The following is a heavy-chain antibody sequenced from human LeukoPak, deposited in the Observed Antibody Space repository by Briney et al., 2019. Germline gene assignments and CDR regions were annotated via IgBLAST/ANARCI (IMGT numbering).Heavy chain of an antibody. CDR3: AREGYYGSGSPPSLYFDY. CDR2: TSSDLNVK. Sequence: PGGSLRLSCAASVFTFRNYFIHWVRQAPCKGLEWVAVTSSDLNVKLYADSVKGRFTISRDNSRSTLYLQMNSLRPEDTAIYYCAREGYYGSGSPPSLYFDYWGQGTLVTVSS. V-gene: IGHV3-30-3*01. D-gene: IGHD3-10*01. CDR1: VFTFRNYF. J-gene: IGHJ4*02.